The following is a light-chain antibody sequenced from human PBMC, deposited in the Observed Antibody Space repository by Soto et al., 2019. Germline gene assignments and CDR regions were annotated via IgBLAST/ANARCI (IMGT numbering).Light chain of an antibody. CDR2: DAS. CDR3: QQRNNWPPIT. CDR1: QSVGRY. J-gene: IGKJ5*01. V-gene: IGKV3-11*01. Sequence: ENVLTQSPAILSLSPGETATLSCRASQSVGRYLAWYQQKPGQAPRLVIYDASNRATGVPDRFSGSGSGTDFTLSISHLEPEDFAVNYCQQRNNWPPITFGQGTR.